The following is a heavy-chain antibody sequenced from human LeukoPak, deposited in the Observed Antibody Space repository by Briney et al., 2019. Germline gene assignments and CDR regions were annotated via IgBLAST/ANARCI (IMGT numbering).Heavy chain of an antibody. CDR3: APASPGSSGWYGDY. CDR2: MNPNSGNT. Sequence: ASVKVSCKASGYTFTSYDINWVRQATGQGLEWLGWMNPNSGNTGYAQKFQGRVTMTSDTSIDTAYMELSSLRSEDTAVYYCAPASPGSSGWYGDYWGQGTLVTVSS. D-gene: IGHD6-19*01. V-gene: IGHV1-8*01. J-gene: IGHJ4*02. CDR1: GYTFTSYD.